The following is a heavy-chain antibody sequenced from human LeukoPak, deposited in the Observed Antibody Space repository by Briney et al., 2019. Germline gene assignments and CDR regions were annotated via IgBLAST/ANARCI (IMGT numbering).Heavy chain of an antibody. CDR3: ATGRDYYGSGSYCNY. Sequence: ASVKVSCKASGYTFTSYGISWVRQAPGQGLEWMGWISAYNGNTNYAQKFQGRVTMTEDTSTDTAYMELSSLRSEDTAVYYCATGRDYYGSGSYCNYWGQGTLVTVSS. D-gene: IGHD3-10*01. CDR2: ISAYNGNT. V-gene: IGHV1-18*01. CDR1: GYTFTSYG. J-gene: IGHJ4*02.